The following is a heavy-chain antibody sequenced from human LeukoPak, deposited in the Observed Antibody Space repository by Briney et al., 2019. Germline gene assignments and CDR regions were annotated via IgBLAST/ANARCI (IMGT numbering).Heavy chain of an antibody. CDR3: AREVPYYDILTGYYLSHFDI. Sequence: ASVKVSCKASGYTFTSYGICWVRQAPGQGLEWMGWISAYNGNTNYAQKLQGRVTMTTDTSTSTAYMELRSLRSDDTAVYYCAREVPYYDILTGYYLSHFDIWGQGTMVTVSS. V-gene: IGHV1-18*01. CDR2: ISAYNGNT. CDR1: GYTFTSYG. D-gene: IGHD3-9*01. J-gene: IGHJ3*02.